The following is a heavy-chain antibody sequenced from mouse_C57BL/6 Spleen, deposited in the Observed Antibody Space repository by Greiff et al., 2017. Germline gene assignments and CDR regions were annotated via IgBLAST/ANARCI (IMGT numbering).Heavy chain of an antibody. V-gene: IGHV1-80*01. CDR1: GYAFSSYW. J-gene: IGHJ3*01. D-gene: IGHD1-1*01. CDR3: ARCYYGSSPWFTY. Sequence: VQLQQSGAELVKPGASVKISCKASGYAFSSYWMNWVKQRPGKGLEWIGQIYPGDGDTNYNGKFKGKATLTADKSSSTAYMQLSSLTSEDSAVYFWARCYYGSSPWFTYWGQGTLVTVSA. CDR2: IYPGDGDT.